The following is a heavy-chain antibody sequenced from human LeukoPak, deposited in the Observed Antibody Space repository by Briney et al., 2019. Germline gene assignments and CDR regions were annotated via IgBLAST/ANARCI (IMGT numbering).Heavy chain of an antibody. V-gene: IGHV3-33*01. CDR3: ARADYYDSSGYYFDY. D-gene: IGHD3-22*01. CDR1: GFTFHTYG. CDR2: IWYDGSNT. J-gene: IGHJ4*02. Sequence: GGSLRLSCAASGFTFHTYGMHWVRQAPGKGLEWVAIIWYDGSNTYHSDSVKGRFTISRDNAKNSLYLQMNSLRAEDTAVYYCARADYYDSSGYYFDYWGQGTLVTVSS.